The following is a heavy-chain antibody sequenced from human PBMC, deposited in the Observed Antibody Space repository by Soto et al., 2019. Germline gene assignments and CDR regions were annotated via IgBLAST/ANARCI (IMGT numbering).Heavy chain of an antibody. CDR1: GGTFSSYA. CDR3: GVAATRSYFDY. CDR2: IIPIFGTA. V-gene: IGHV1-69*13. Sequence: VASVQVSCKASGGTFSSYAISWVRQAPGQGLEWMGGIIPIFGTANYAQKFQGRVTITADESTRTAYMELSSLRSEDTAVYYCGVAATRSYFDYWGEGTLVTVAS. D-gene: IGHD2-15*01. J-gene: IGHJ4*02.